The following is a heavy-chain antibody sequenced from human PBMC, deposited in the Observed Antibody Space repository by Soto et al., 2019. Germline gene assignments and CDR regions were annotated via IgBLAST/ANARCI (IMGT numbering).Heavy chain of an antibody. V-gene: IGHV4-31*03. Sequence: PSETLSLTCTVSGGSISSGGYYWSWIRQHPGKGLEWIGYIYYSGSTYYNPSLKSRVTISVDTSKNQFSLKLSSVTAADTAVYYCARERLWSLSYYGMDVWGQGTTVTVSS. CDR2: IYYSGST. D-gene: IGHD3-10*01. CDR3: ARERLWSLSYYGMDV. CDR1: GGSISSGGYY. J-gene: IGHJ6*02.